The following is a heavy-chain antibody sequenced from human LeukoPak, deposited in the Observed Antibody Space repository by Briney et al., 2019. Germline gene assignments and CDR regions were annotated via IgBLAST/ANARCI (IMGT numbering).Heavy chain of an antibody. V-gene: IGHV4-59*01. Sequence: SETLSLTCTVSGGSISSYYWSWIRHPPGKGLEWIGYIYYSGSTNYNPSLKSRVTISVDTSKNQFSLKLSSVTAADTAVYYCARKVGGGYYFYAFDIWGQGTMVTVSS. CDR3: ARKVGGGYYFYAFDI. J-gene: IGHJ3*02. CDR1: GGSISSYY. D-gene: IGHD3-3*01. CDR2: IYYSGST.